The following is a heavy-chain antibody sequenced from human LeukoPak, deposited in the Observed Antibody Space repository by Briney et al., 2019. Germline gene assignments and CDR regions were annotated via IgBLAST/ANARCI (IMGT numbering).Heavy chain of an antibody. J-gene: IGHJ3*02. D-gene: IGHD2-15*01. CDR2: IYTRGST. CDR1: GGSINNYY. V-gene: IGHV4-4*07. CDR3: ARGRYCSADICSGGDAFDI. Sequence: SETLSLTCTVSGGSINNYYWSWIRQPAGKGLEWIGRIYTRGSTNYNPSLKSRVTMSVDTSKNQFSLKLSSVTAADTAVYYRARGRYCSADICSGGDAFDIWGQGTMVSVSS.